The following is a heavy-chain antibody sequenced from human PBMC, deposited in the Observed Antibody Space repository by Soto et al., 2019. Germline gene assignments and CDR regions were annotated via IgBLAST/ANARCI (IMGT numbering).Heavy chain of an antibody. V-gene: IGHV3-30-3*01. J-gene: IGHJ4*02. CDR1: GFTFSNYA. D-gene: IGHD3-22*01. Sequence: VQLVESGGGVVQPGRSLRLSCAASGFTFSNYAMHWVRQAPGKGLEWVAVISYDGSNKYYAESVKGRFTISRDNSKKTLFLQMNSLRAEDTAVYYWAREPAYYYDSSGYSVPFGYWGQGTLVTVSS. CDR3: AREPAYYYDSSGYSVPFGY. CDR2: ISYDGSNK.